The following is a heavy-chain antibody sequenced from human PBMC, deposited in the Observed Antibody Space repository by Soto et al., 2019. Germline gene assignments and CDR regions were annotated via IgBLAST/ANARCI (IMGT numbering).Heavy chain of an antibody. CDR1: GGSISSGGYY. CDR3: ARGGKYYPYSSG. CDR2: IYYSGST. V-gene: IGHV4-31*03. D-gene: IGHD6-19*01. Sequence: LSLTCTVSGGSISSGGYYWSWIRQHPGKGLEWIGYIYYSGSTYYNPSLKSRVTISVDTSKNQFSLKLSSVTAADTAVYYCARGGKYYPYSSGWGQGTTVTVSS. J-gene: IGHJ6*02.